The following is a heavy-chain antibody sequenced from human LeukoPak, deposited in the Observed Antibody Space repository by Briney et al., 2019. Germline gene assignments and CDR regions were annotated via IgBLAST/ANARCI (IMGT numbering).Heavy chain of an antibody. CDR3: ATLTYCSGGSCFPKYFQH. CDR2: VYYSGST. Sequence: SETLSLTCAVYGGSFSGYYWSWIRQPPGKGLEWIGYVYYSGSTNHNPSLKSRVTISVDTSKNQFSLKLSSVTAADTAVYYCATLTYCSGGSCFPKYFQHWGQGTLVAVSS. V-gene: IGHV4-59*08. CDR1: GGSFSGYY. J-gene: IGHJ1*01. D-gene: IGHD2-15*01.